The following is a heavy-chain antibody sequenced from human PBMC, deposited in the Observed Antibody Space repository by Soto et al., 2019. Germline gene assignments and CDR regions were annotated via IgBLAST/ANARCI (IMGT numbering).Heavy chain of an antibody. CDR2: ISSGGNT. D-gene: IGHD2-8*02. CDR1: GYSISGDNW. CDR3: ARKTGGNCPFDD. V-gene: IGHV4-28*01. Sequence: QVQLRESGPGLVKPSDTLSLTCAVSGYSISGDNWWGWIRQPPGRGLEWIGYISSGGNTHYNPSLESRLTMSVDTSKNQFSLRLNSVSAVDTAVYYCARKTGGNCPFDDWGQATLVTVSS. J-gene: IGHJ4*02.